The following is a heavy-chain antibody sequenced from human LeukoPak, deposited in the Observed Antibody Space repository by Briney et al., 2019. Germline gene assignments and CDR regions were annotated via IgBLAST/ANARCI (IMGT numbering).Heavy chain of an antibody. D-gene: IGHD2-15*01. Sequence: GGSLRLSCAASGFTFSSYGMHWVRQAPGKGLEWVAFIRYDGSNKYYADSVKGRFTISRDNSKNTLYLQMNSLRAEDTAVYYCARDPSLSGSGYYYYYMDVWGKGTTVTISS. CDR3: ARDPSLSGSGYYYYYMDV. J-gene: IGHJ6*03. V-gene: IGHV3-30*02. CDR2: IRYDGSNK. CDR1: GFTFSSYG.